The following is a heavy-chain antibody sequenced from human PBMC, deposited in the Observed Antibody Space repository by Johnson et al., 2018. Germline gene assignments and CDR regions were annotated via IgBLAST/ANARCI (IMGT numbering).Heavy chain of an antibody. CDR3: ARVPWSYPIDV. D-gene: IGHD2-15*01. J-gene: IGHJ6*02. CDR1: GFTFSSYW. CDR2: LNSDGSST. Sequence: VQLQESGGGLVQPGGSLRISCAASGFTFSSYWMHWVSQAPGKGLVWVSRLNSDGSSTSYADPVKGRFPIARDNAKNPLYLQMNSLRAEYTAVYYCARVPWSYPIDVWGQGTTVTVSS. V-gene: IGHV3-74*01.